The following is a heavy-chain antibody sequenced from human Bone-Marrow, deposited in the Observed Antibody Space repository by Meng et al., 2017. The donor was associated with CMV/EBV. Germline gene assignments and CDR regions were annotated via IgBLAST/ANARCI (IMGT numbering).Heavy chain of an antibody. Sequence: GGSLRLSCAASGFTVSSNYMSWVRQAPGKGLEWVSVIYSGGSTYYADSVKGRFTISRDNSKNTLYLQMNSLRAEDTAVYYCARASHYYYDSSGYAFAIWGQGTMVTVSS. CDR1: GFTVSSNY. D-gene: IGHD3-22*01. J-gene: IGHJ3*02. V-gene: IGHV3-66*02. CDR3: ARASHYYYDSSGYAFAI. CDR2: IYSGGST.